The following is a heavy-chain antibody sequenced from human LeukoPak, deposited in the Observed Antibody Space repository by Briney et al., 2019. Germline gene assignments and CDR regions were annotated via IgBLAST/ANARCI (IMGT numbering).Heavy chain of an antibody. V-gene: IGHV1-2*02. J-gene: IGHJ4*02. CDR3: ARGRYYGSGSYLNY. CDR2: IHPNTGGT. Sequence: GASVKVSCKASGYTFTGYYMHWVRQAPGQGLEWMGWIHPNTGGTNYAQKFQGRVSMTRDTSISTAYMELSRLRSDDTAVYYCARGRYYGSGSYLNYWGQGTLVTVSS. CDR1: GYTFTGYY. D-gene: IGHD3-10*01.